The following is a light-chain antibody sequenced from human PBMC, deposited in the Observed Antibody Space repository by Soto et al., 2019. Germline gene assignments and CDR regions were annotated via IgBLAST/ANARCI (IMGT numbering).Light chain of an antibody. CDR3: QQTRRAPRT. Sequence: DIPMTQSPASLSASVGDRVAITCRASQPISSYLNWYQHKPGKAPTLLIYAASNLQGGVPSRFSGSGSGTNFTLGISSLEREDFATYYCQQTRRAPRTFGPGTKLEIK. V-gene: IGKV1-39*01. J-gene: IGKJ2*01. CDR1: QPISSY. CDR2: AAS.